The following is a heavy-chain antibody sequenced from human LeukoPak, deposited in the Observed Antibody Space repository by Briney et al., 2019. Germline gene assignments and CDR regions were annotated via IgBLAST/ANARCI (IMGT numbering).Heavy chain of an antibody. Sequence: PGGSLRLSCAASGFTFSSYAMSWVRQAPGKGLEWVSAISGSGGSTYYADSVKGRFTISRDNSKNTLYLQMNSLRAEDTAVYYCAKDLLTYYDFWSGYPSQYYYYGMDVWGQGTTVTVSS. CDR3: AKDLLTYYDFWSGYPSQYYYYGMDV. D-gene: IGHD3-3*01. J-gene: IGHJ6*02. CDR1: GFTFSSYA. V-gene: IGHV3-23*01. CDR2: ISGSGGST.